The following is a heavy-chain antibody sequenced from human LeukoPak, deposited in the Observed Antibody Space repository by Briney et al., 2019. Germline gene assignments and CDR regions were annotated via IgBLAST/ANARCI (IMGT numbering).Heavy chain of an antibody. J-gene: IGHJ4*02. D-gene: IGHD2-2*02. CDR1: GYTFTKCY. CDR3: ARDVEGVPAAILGH. V-gene: IGHV1-46*01. Sequence: GASVKVSCKASGYTFTKCYMHWVRQAPGQGLEWMGMINPSGGSTDYAQNFQGRVTMTRDTSTSTVYMELSSLRSDDTAVYYCARDVEGVPAAILGHWGQGSLVSVSS. CDR2: INPSGGST.